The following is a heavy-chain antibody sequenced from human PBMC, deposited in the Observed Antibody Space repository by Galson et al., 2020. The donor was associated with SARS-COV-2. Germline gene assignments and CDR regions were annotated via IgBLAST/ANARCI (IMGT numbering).Heavy chain of an antibody. CDR1: GFTFSHYA. CDR2: ISHDGSGK. CDR3: ARAYESEVGCPRLPFDI. V-gene: IGHV3-30-3*01. Sequence: SCAASGFTFSHYALHWVRQAPGKGLEWVTIISHDGSGKHYADSVKGRFTVSRDNSKNTLYLQMNSLGPEDTAVYYCARAYESEVGCPRLPFDIWGQGTMVNVS. J-gene: IGHJ3*02. D-gene: IGHD2-21*01.